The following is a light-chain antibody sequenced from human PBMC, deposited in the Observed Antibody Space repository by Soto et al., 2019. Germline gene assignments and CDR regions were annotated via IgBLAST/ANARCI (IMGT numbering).Light chain of an antibody. V-gene: IGKV3-11*01. J-gene: IGKJ1*01. CDR1: QSVRNY. CDR2: DAS. CDR3: QQRNTWPWT. Sequence: EIVLTQSPATLSLSPGERATLSCRASQSVRNYLSWYQQKPGQAPRLLIYDASTRATGIPGRFSGSGSGTDFLLTISSLEPEDFAVYYCQQRNTWPWTLGQGTRVEIK.